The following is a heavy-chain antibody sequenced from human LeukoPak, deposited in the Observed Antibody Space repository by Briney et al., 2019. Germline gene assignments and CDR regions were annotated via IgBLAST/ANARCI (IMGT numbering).Heavy chain of an antibody. V-gene: IGHV3-43*01. J-gene: IGHJ6*03. CDR3: AKGIDYNSRYYYMDV. Sequence: GGSLRLSCAASGFTFDDYTMHWVRQAPGKGLEWVSLISWDGGSTYYADSVKGRFTISRDNSKNSLYLQMNSLRTEDTALYYCAKGIDYNSRYYYMDVWAKGPRSPSP. CDR1: GFTFDDYT. CDR2: ISWDGGST. D-gene: IGHD4-11*01.